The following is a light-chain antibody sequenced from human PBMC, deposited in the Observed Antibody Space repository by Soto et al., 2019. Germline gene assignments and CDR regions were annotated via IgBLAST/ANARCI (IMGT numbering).Light chain of an antibody. Sequence: EILLTQSPGTLSLSPSETATLSCRASQGVRYNYLAWYQQRPGQPPRLLIYAAASRASGIPDGFSGSVSGTHLTLYKRSLEHEDFAVYFCQQYGASPVTFGGGNKVAI. CDR2: AAA. J-gene: IGKJ4*02. V-gene: IGKV3-20*01. CDR3: QQYGASPVT. CDR1: QGVRYNY.